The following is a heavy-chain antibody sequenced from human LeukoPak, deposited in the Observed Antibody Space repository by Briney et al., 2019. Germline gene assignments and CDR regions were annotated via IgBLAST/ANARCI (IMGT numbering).Heavy chain of an antibody. CDR2: INHSGST. CDR1: GGSFSGYY. Sequence: PSETLSLTCAVYGGSFSGYYWSWIRQPPGKGLEWIGEINHSGSTNYNPSLKSRVTISVDTSKNQFSLKLSSMTAADTAVYYCARGRYSSWFDPWGQGTLVTVSS. J-gene: IGHJ5*02. CDR3: ARGRYSSWFDP. D-gene: IGHD3-9*01. V-gene: IGHV4-34*01.